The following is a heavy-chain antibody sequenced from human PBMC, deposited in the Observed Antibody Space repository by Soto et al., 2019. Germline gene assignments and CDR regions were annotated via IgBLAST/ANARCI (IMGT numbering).Heavy chain of an antibody. CDR3: ARYCSSTSCHYYYYGMDV. Sequence: QVQLVQSGAEVKKPGSSVKVSCKASGGTFSSYAISWVRQAPGQGLEWMGGIIPIFGTANYAQKFQGRVTITADKSTRTAYMELSRLRSEDTAVYYCARYCSSTSCHYYYYGMDVWGQGTTVTVSS. CDR1: GGTFSSYA. V-gene: IGHV1-69*06. CDR2: IIPIFGTA. D-gene: IGHD2-2*01. J-gene: IGHJ6*02.